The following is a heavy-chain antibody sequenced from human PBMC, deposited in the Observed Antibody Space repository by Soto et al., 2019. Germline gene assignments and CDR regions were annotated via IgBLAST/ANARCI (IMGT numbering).Heavy chain of an antibody. CDR2: INAGNGNT. V-gene: IGHV1-3*01. Sequence: QVQLVQSGAEVKKPGASVKVSCKASGYTFTSYAMHWVRQAPGQRLEWMGWINAGNGNTKYSQKFQGRVTITRDTSAGTAYMELSSLRSEDTAVYYCAREVAVAGTGGWCDPWGQGTLGTVSS. D-gene: IGHD6-19*01. J-gene: IGHJ5*02. CDR1: GYTFTSYA. CDR3: AREVAVAGTGGWCDP.